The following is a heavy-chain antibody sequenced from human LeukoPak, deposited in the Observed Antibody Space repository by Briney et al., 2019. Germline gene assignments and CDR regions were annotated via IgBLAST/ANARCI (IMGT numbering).Heavy chain of an antibody. J-gene: IGHJ4*02. CDR1: GGSFSGYY. CDR3: ATFSGRYDFWSGYSIN. CDR2: INHSGST. Sequence: PSETLSLTCAVYGGSFSGYYWSWIRQPPGKGLEWIGEINHSGSTNYNPSLKSRVTISVDTSKNQFSLKLSSVTAADTAVYYCATFSGRYDFWSGYSINWGQGTLVTVSS. D-gene: IGHD3-3*01. V-gene: IGHV4-34*01.